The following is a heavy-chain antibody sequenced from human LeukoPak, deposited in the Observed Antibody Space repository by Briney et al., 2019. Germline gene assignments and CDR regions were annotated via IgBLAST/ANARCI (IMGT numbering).Heavy chain of an antibody. CDR3: ARGGIVVVPPYYYYMDV. J-gene: IGHJ6*03. CDR1: GYTFTSYG. D-gene: IGHD2-2*01. CDR2: ISAYNGNT. V-gene: IGHV1-18*01. Sequence: ASVKVSCKASGYTFTSYGINWVRQAPGQGLEWMGWISAYNGNTNYAQKLQGRVTMTTDTSTSTAYMELRSLRSDDTAVYYCARGGIVVVPPYYYYMDVWGKGTTVTVSS.